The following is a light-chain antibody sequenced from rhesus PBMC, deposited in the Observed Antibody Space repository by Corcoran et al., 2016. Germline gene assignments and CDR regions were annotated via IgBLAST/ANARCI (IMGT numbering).Light chain of an antibody. CDR2: KAS. V-gene: IGKV1-22*01. CDR3: LQYNSSPYS. CDR1: QRISSS. J-gene: IGKJ2*01. Sequence: DIQMTQSPSSLPASVGDTVPITCRASQRISSSLDWYQKKPGTAPKLLIYKASSLQNGVPSRFSGGVYGTDFTLTISSLQPEDFATYYCLQYNSSPYSFGQGTKVEIK.